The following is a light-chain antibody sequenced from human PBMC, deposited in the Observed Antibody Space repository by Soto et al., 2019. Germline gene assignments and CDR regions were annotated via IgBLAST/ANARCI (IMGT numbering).Light chain of an antibody. J-gene: IGKJ4*01. Sequence: DIQMTQSPSSLSASVGDRVTITSRASQGISNYLAWYQQKPGKVPELLIYAASTWQSGVPSRFSGSGSGTDFSLSISSLQPEDVATYYWHKYNHAPTFGGGTKVEIK. V-gene: IGKV1-27*01. CDR3: HKYNHAPT. CDR2: AAS. CDR1: QGISNY.